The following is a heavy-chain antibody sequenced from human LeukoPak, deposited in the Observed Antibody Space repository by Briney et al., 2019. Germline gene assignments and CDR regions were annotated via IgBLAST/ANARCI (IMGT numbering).Heavy chain of an antibody. V-gene: IGHV3-9*03. CDR3: AKESIPRLGFDP. CDR2: ISWNSGSI. Sequence: GRSLRLSCAASGFTFDDYAMHWVRQAPGKDLERVSGISWNSGSIGYADSVKGRFTISRDNAKNSLYLQMNSLRVEGMALYYCAKESIPRLGFDPWGQGTLVTVSS. J-gene: IGHJ5*02. D-gene: IGHD6-19*01. CDR1: GFTFDDYA.